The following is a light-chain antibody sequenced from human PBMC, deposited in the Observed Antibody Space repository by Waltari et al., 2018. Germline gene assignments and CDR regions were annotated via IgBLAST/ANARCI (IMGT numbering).Light chain of an antibody. Sequence: IQMTQSPSAMSASVGDRVPITCRASEDIDKYLAWFQQKPGTVPKRLIYGASTLQSGVQSRFTGSRSGTEFNLTISSLQPEDFANYYCLHHNTYPCTFGQGTKVELK. V-gene: IGKV1-17*03. CDR2: GAS. CDR3: LHHNTYPCT. J-gene: IGKJ1*01. CDR1: EDIDKY.